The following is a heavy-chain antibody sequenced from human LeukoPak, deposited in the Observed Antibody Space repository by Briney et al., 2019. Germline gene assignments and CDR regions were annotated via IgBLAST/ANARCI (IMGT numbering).Heavy chain of an antibody. CDR3: ARVGYSSSWSPSYY. Sequence: PGGSLRLYCAASGFTYSNYWMRWVRQAPGKGLEWVANIKDDGSGKYYVDSLKGRFTISRDNAKNSLSLQMTSLRAEDTAVYYCARVGYSSSWSPSYYWGQGALVTVSS. D-gene: IGHD6-13*01. CDR2: IKDDGSGK. J-gene: IGHJ4*02. V-gene: IGHV3-7*01. CDR1: GFTYSNYW.